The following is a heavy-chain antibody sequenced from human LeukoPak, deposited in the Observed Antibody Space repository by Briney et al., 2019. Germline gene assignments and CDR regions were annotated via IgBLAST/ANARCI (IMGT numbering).Heavy chain of an antibody. Sequence: GGSLRLSCTASGFTFGDYALTWVRQAPGKGLEWVGFIRSKAYGGTTEYAASVKGRFTISRDDSKSIAYLQMNSLKTEDTAVYYCTGSFGELTFYDYWGQGTLVTVSS. CDR1: GFTFGDYA. J-gene: IGHJ4*02. D-gene: IGHD3-10*01. V-gene: IGHV3-49*04. CDR2: IRSKAYGGTT. CDR3: TGSFGELTFYDY.